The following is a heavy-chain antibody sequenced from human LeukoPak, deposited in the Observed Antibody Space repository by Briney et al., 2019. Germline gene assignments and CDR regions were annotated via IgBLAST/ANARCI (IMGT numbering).Heavy chain of an antibody. J-gene: IGHJ6*03. V-gene: IGHV3-23*01. Sequence: GGSLRLSCAASGFTFSSYSMNWVRQAPGKGLEWVSAISGSGVTTYYADSVKGRFTISRGNSKNTLYLQMNSLRAEDTAVYYCAKHANHFYYYYMDVWGRGTTATVSS. CDR2: ISGSGVTT. D-gene: IGHD1-14*01. CDR3: AKHANHFYYYYMDV. CDR1: GFTFSSYS.